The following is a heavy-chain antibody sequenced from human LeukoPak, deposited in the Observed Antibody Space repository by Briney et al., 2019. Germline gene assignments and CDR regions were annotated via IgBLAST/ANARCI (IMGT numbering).Heavy chain of an antibody. CDR3: ARGPVLLWFGELLGELDY. V-gene: IGHV1-2*02. CDR1: GYTFTGYY. J-gene: IGHJ4*02. Sequence: ASVTVSCTASGYTFTGYYMHWVRQAPGQGLEWMGWINPNSGGTNYAQKFQGRVTMTRDTSISTAYMELSRLRSDDTAVYYCARGPVLLWFGELLGELDYWGQGTLVTVSS. D-gene: IGHD3-10*01. CDR2: INPNSGGT.